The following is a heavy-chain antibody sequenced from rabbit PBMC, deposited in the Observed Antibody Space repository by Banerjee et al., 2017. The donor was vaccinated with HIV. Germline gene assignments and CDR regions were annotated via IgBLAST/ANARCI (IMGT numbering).Heavy chain of an antibody. J-gene: IGHJ6*01. V-gene: IGHV1S40*01. CDR3: ARDRDTGSVYYFDL. Sequence: QSLEESGGDLVKPGASLTLTCTASGFSLNIYEMCWVRQAPGKGLEWIACIYAASSGSTWYASWAKGRFTISKTSSTTVTLQMTSLTAADTATYLCARDRDTGSVYYFDLWGPGTLVTVS. D-gene: IGHD8-1*01. CDR1: GFSLNIYE. CDR2: IYAASSGST.